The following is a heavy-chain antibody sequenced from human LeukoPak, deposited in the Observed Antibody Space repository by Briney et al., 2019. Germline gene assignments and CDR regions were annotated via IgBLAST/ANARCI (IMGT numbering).Heavy chain of an antibody. D-gene: IGHD1-26*01. J-gene: IGHJ6*03. V-gene: IGHV4-59*01. CDR2: IYYSGST. CDR1: GGSISSYY. CDR3: ARDYPGGSYYYYYMDV. Sequence: PSETLSLTCTVSGGSISSYYWSWIRQPPGKGLEWIGYIYYSGSTNYNPSLKSRVTISVDTSKNQFSLKLSSVTAADTAVYYCARDYPGGSYYYYYMDVWGKGTRSPSP.